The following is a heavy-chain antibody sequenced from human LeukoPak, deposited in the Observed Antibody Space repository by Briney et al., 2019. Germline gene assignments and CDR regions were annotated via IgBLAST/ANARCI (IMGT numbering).Heavy chain of an antibody. D-gene: IGHD2-21*02. J-gene: IGHJ4*02. CDR2: ISNDGSNK. Sequence: GGSLRLSRAASGFTFSGYGMHWVRQAPGKGLECVALISNDGSNKNYADSVKGRFTISRDNSKNTLYLQMDSLRAEDTAVYYCARDWARGDSYYVDYWGQGTLVTVSS. CDR1: GFTFSGYG. V-gene: IGHV3-30*03. CDR3: ARDWARGDSYYVDY.